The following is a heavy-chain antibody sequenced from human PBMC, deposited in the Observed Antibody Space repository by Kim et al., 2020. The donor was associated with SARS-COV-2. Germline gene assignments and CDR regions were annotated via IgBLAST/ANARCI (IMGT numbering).Heavy chain of an antibody. J-gene: IGHJ4*02. V-gene: IGHV4-61*07. D-gene: IGHD6-6*01. Sequence: YNPPLQSRVTISVDPSKNQFSLKLSSVTAADTAVYYCARLPVAARLFFDYWGQGTLVTVSS. CDR3: ARLPVAARLFFDY.